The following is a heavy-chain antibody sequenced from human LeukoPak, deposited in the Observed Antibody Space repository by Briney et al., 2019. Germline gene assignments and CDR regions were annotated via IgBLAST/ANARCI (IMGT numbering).Heavy chain of an antibody. CDR1: GYSFTSYW. CDR2: IYPGDSDT. CDR3: ARQQAAAGVVDYYYMDV. V-gene: IGHV5-51*01. J-gene: IGHJ6*03. D-gene: IGHD6-13*01. Sequence: GESLKISCKGSGYSFTSYWIGWVRQMPGKGLEWMGIIYPGDSDTRYSPSFQGQATISADKSISTAYLQWSSLKASDTAMYYCARQQAAAGVVDYYYMDVWGKGTTVTVSS.